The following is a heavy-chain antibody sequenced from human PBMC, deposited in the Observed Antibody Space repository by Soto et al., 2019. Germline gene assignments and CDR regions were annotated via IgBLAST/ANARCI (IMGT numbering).Heavy chain of an antibody. V-gene: IGHV3-23*01. Sequence: GGSLRLACAASGFTISSNAMYWVRQAPGKGLEWVSGISDRGDTTHYADSVKGRFTISRDTSKNTLYLQLNTLRADDTAVYYCAKDKPGTTSFDYWGQGTLVTVSS. J-gene: IGHJ4*02. CDR1: GFTISSNA. CDR3: AKDKPGTTSFDY. CDR2: ISDRGDTT. D-gene: IGHD1-1*01.